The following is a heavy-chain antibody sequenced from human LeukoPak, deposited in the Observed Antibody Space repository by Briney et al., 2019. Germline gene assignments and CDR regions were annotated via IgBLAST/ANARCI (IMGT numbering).Heavy chain of an antibody. J-gene: IGHJ6*02. CDR2: ISYDGSNK. CDR3: ARGLRAYYYYGMDV. CDR1: GFTFSSYA. D-gene: IGHD3-3*01. V-gene: IGHV3-30*14. Sequence: GGSLRLSCAASGFTFSSYAMHWVRQAPGKGLEWVAVISYDGSNKYYADSVKGRFTISRDNSKNTLFLQMGSLRVEDMAVYYCARGLRAYYYYGMDVWGQGTTVTVS.